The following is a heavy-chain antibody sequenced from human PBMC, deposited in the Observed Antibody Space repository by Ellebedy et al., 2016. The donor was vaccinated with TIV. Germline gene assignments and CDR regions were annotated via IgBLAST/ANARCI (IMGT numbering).Heavy chain of an antibody. CDR3: AREDYQLLVY. CDR2: LTPIFDTA. CDR1: GGTFSSYD. V-gene: IGHV1-69*13. D-gene: IGHD2-2*01. J-gene: IGHJ4*02. Sequence: SVKVSXXTSGGTFSSYDISWVRQAPGQGLEWMGGLTPIFDTANYAQKFQGRLTISADELTSTVYMELSSLRSEDTAIYYCAREDYQLLVYWGLGTLVTVSS.